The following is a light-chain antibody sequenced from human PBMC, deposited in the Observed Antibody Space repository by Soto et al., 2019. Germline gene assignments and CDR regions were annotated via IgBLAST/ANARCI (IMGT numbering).Light chain of an antibody. CDR2: DVS. CDR1: SIDVGGYNY. J-gene: IGLJ1*01. CDR3: SSYTSSSTRV. Sequence: QSVLTQPASVSGSPGQSITISCPGTSIDVGGYNYVSWYQQHPGKAPKLMIYDVSNRPSGVSNRFSGSKSGNTASLTISGLQAEDEADYYCSSYTSSSTRVFGTGTKVTGL. V-gene: IGLV2-14*01.